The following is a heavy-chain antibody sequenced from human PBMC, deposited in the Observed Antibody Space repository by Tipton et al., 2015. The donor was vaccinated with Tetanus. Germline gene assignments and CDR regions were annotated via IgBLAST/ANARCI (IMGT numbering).Heavy chain of an antibody. CDR1: GFIFSNYG. CDR2: LYTDGRT. Sequence: SLRLSCAASGFIFSNYGFHWVRQAPGKGLEWVSLLYTDGRTYYADSVKGRFTISRDVFKNTVDLQMNNLRAEDTAVYYCARNFRFREQLWAHFDYWGQGSLVTVSS. J-gene: IGHJ4*02. CDR3: ARNFRFREQLWAHFDY. V-gene: IGHV3-NL1*01. D-gene: IGHD1/OR15-1a*01.